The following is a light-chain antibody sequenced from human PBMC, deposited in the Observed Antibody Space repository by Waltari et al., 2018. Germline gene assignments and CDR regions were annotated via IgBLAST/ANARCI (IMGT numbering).Light chain of an antibody. CDR1: QTISDW. V-gene: IGKV1-5*01. Sequence: MTQSPSTLSASVGDRVTITCRASQTISDWLAWYQHKPGRAPRLLLYDASSLESGVPSRFSGSGFGTDFTLTISSLQPDDFASYYCQQYLVYPLTFGGGTKIEIK. CDR3: QQYLVYPLT. CDR2: DAS. J-gene: IGKJ4*01.